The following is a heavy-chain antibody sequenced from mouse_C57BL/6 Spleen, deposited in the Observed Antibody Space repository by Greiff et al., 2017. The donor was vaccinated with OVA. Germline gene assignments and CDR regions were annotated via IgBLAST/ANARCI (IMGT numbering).Heavy chain of an antibody. D-gene: IGHD2-12*01. Sequence: DVKLVESGAELVRPGASVKLSCTASGFNIKDYYMHWVKQRPEQGLEWIGRIDPEDGDTEYAPKFQGKATMTADTSSNTAYLQLSSLTSEDTAVYYCTTDELAYYSFFDYWGQGTTLTVSS. CDR3: TTDELAYYSFFDY. CDR1: GFNIKDYY. V-gene: IGHV14-1*01. J-gene: IGHJ2*01. CDR2: IDPEDGDT.